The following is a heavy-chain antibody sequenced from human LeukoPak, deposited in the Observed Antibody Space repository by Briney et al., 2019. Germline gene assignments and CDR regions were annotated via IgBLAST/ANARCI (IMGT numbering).Heavy chain of an antibody. Sequence: GGSLRLSCAASGFTFSSYGMHWVRQAPGKGLEWVAFIRYDGSNKYYADSVKGRFTISRDNSRDTLYLQMNSLTAEDTAVYYCAKVKVVGYSTFDYWGQGTLVTVSS. CDR1: GFTFSSYG. J-gene: IGHJ4*02. D-gene: IGHD3-22*01. CDR2: IRYDGSNK. V-gene: IGHV3-30*02. CDR3: AKVKVVGYSTFDY.